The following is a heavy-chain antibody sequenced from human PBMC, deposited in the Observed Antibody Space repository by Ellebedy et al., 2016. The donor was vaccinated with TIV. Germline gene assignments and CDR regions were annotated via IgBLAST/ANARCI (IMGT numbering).Heavy chain of an antibody. J-gene: IGHJ4*02. Sequence: GESLKISXAASGFTFSDYYMSWIRQAPGKGLEWVSYISSSSSYTNYADSVKGRFTISRDNAKNSLYLQMNSLRAEDTAVYYCARSICVGGDCYDYGDYWGQGTLVTVSS. CDR2: ISSSSSYT. CDR1: GFTFSDYY. CDR3: ARSICVGGDCYDYGDY. V-gene: IGHV3-11*03. D-gene: IGHD2-21*02.